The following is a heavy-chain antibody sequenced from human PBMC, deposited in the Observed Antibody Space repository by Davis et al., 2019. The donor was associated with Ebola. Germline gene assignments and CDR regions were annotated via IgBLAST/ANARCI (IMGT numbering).Heavy chain of an antibody. V-gene: IGHV5-51*01. Sequence: GESLKISCAASGFTFSSYWIGWVRQMPGKGLEWMGIIYPGDSDTRYSPSFQGQVTISADKSISTAYLQWSSLKASDTAMYYCARGSYYFDYWGQGTLVTVSS. CDR3: ARGSYYFDY. CDR2: IYPGDSDT. J-gene: IGHJ4*02. CDR1: GFTFSSYW.